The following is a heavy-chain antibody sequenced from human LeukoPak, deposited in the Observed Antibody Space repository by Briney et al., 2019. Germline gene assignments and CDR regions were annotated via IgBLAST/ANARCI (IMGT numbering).Heavy chain of an antibody. CDR2: INPHTGIT. V-gene: IGHV1-18*01. Sequence: ASVKVSCKASGYTFTSYGITWVRQAPGHGLEWMGWINPHTGITNYAQKFQGRVTMSTDTSTTTAYLDLRSLRSDDTAVYHCSMSEGSNWGQGTLVTVSS. J-gene: IGHJ4*02. CDR1: GYTFTSYG. CDR3: SMSEGSN. D-gene: IGHD1-26*01.